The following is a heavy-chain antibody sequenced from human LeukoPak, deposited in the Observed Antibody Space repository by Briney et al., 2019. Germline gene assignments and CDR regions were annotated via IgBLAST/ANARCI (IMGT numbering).Heavy chain of an antibody. V-gene: IGHV4-61*02. D-gene: IGHD5-24*01. J-gene: IGHJ4*02. CDR1: GGSISSGSYY. Sequence: SETLSLTCTVSGGSISSGSYYWSWIRQPAGKGLEWIGRIYTSGSTNYNPSLKSRVTISVGTSKNQFSLKLSSVTAADTAVYYCARGFGGYNFDWGQGTLVTVSS. CDR2: IYTSGST. CDR3: ARGFGGYNFD.